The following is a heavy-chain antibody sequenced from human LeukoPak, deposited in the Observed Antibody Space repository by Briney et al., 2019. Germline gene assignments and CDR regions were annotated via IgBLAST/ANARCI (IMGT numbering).Heavy chain of an antibody. CDR3: ARGDQLLSFRWFDP. D-gene: IGHD2-2*01. CDR2: IYPGDSDT. J-gene: IGHJ5*02. Sequence: GESLQISCKGSGYIFTSYWIGWVRPLPGKGLEWMGIIYPGDSDTRYSPSFQGQVTISADKSISTAYLQWSSLKASDTAMYYCARGDQLLSFRWFDPWGQGTLVTVSS. CDR1: GYIFTSYW. V-gene: IGHV5-51*01.